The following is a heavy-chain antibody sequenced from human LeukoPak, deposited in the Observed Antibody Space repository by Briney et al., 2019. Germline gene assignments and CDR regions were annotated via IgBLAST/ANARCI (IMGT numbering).Heavy chain of an antibody. V-gene: IGHV1-46*01. CDR2: INPSGGST. D-gene: IGHD3-22*01. CDR3: ASYYYDSSGHPFFDP. J-gene: IGHJ5*02. Sequence: ASVKVSCKASGYTFTSYYMHWVRQAPGQGLEWMGIINPSGGSTSCAQKFQGRVTMTRDTSTSTVYMELSSLRSEDTAVYYCASYYYDSSGHPFFDPWGQGTLVTVSS. CDR1: GYTFTSYY.